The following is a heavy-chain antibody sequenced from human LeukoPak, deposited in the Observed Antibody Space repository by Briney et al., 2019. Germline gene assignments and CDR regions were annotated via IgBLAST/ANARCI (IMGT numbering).Heavy chain of an antibody. J-gene: IGHJ3*02. CDR3: ARYIPSCGGNCNDGFDI. CDR2: ISSHGGST. CDR1: GFTFSNYA. V-gene: IGHV3-64*01. D-gene: IGHD2-21*01. Sequence: GGSLRLSCAASGFTFSNYAMHWVRQAPGRGLEYVSAISSHGGSTYYANSVKGRFTISRDNSKNTLYLQLNTLRAEDTAVYYCARYIPSCGGNCNDGFDIWGQGTMVSVSS.